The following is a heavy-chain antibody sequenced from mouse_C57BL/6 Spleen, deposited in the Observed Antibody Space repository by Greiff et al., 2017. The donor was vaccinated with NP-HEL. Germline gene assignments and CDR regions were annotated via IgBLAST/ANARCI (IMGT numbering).Heavy chain of an antibody. D-gene: IGHD2-4*01. CDR3: ARDYDYDRDYYFDY. CDR1: GYTFTSYG. V-gene: IGHV1-81*01. J-gene: IGHJ2*01. Sequence: QVQLQQSGAELARPGASVKLSCKASGYTFTSYGISWVKQRTGQGLEWIGEIYPRSGNTYYNEKFKGKATLTADKSSSTAYMELRSLTSEDSAVYFCARDYDYDRDYYFDYWGQGTTLTVSS. CDR2: IYPRSGNT.